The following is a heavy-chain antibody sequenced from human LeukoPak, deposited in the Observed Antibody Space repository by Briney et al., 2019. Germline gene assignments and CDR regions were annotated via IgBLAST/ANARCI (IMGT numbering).Heavy chain of an antibody. CDR1: GYTFTSYA. CDR2: INAGNGNT. J-gene: IGHJ4*02. CDR3: ARAIQTYSDY. D-gene: IGHD5-18*01. V-gene: IGHV1-3*03. Sequence: GASVKVSCKASGYTFTSYAMHWVRQAPGQMLEWMGWINAGNGNTKYSQEFQGRVTITRDTSASTAYTELSSLRSEDMAVYYCARAIQTYSDYWGQGTLVTVSS.